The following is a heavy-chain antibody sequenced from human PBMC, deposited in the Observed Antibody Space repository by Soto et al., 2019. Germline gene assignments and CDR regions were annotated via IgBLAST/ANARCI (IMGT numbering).Heavy chain of an antibody. D-gene: IGHD5-12*01. J-gene: IGHJ4*02. V-gene: IGHV1-2*02. Sequence: QVQMVQSGAEVKKPGASVKVSCKASGNSFTGYYVPWVRQAPGQGLEWMGWINPKSGGTNYAEKCQGRVTMTRDTSINTAYMELSSLRSDDTAVYFCARDGVVPTMDWGQGTLVTVSS. CDR2: INPKSGGT. CDR3: ARDGVVPTMD. CDR1: GNSFTGYY.